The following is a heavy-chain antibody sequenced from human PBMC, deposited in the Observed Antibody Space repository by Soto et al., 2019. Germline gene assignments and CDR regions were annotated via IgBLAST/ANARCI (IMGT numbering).Heavy chain of an antibody. CDR1: GYSFTSYW. CDR2: IDPSDSYT. Sequence: PGESLKISCKGSGYSFTSYWISWVRQMPGKGLEWMGRIDPSDSYTNYSPSFQGHVTISADKSISTAYLQWSSLKASDTAMYYCARSGVQHAAPEVSENIQLWKNGMDVWGQGTTVTVSS. CDR3: ARSGVQHAAPEVSENIQLWKNGMDV. J-gene: IGHJ6*02. D-gene: IGHD5-18*01. V-gene: IGHV5-10-1*01.